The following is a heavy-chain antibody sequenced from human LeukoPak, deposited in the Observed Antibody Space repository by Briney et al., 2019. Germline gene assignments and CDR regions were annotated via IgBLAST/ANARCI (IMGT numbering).Heavy chain of an antibody. Sequence: GGSLRLSCAASGFTFSSSGMHWVRQAPGTGLEWVAFISHEGSEKYFADSVKGRFTIFRDNSKNTLYLQMNSLRDEDTAVYYCATDRGWFFDNWGQGTLVTVAS. V-gene: IGHV3-30*03. D-gene: IGHD2-15*01. J-gene: IGHJ4*02. CDR3: ATDRGWFFDN. CDR1: GFTFSSSG. CDR2: ISHEGSEK.